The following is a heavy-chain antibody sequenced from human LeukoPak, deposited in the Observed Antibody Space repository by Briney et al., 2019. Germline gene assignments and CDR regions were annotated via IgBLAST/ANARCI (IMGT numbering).Heavy chain of an antibody. Sequence: GGSLRLSCAASAFTFSSYWMHWVRQAPGKGLEWVSAISGSGGSTYYADSVKGRFTISRDNSKNTLYLQMNSLRAEDTAVYYCAKDPEESAFDIWGQGTMVTVSS. CDR2: ISGSGGST. CDR3: AKDPEESAFDI. V-gene: IGHV3-23*01. J-gene: IGHJ3*02. CDR1: AFTFSSYW.